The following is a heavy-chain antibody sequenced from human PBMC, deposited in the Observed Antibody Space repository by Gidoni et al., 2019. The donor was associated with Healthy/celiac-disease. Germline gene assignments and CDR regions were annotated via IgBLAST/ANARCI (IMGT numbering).Heavy chain of an antibody. CDR3: ASNGGNADYYYGMDV. CDR1: GFTFSSYG. J-gene: IGHJ6*02. Sequence: QVQLVESGGGVGQPGRSLRISCAAAGFTFSSYGMHWVRQAPGKVLEWVAVIWYDGSNKYYADSVKGRFTISRDNSKNTLYLQMNSLRAEDTAVYYCASNGGNADYYYGMDVWGQGTTVTVSS. CDR2: IWYDGSNK. D-gene: IGHD2-15*01. V-gene: IGHV3-33*01.